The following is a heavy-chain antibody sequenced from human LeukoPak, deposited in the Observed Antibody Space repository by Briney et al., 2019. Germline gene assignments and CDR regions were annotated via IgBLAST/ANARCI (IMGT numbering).Heavy chain of an antibody. CDR3: AGHVSAAAGGR. D-gene: IGHD6-13*01. Sequence: SETLSLTCAVYGGSFSGYYWSWIRQPPGKGLEWIGEIHHSGSTKYNPSLKSRVTISLDTSKNQFSLKLNSMTAADTAVYYCAGHVSAAAGGRWGQGTLVTVSS. J-gene: IGHJ4*02. CDR1: GGSFSGYY. CDR2: IHHSGST. V-gene: IGHV4-34*01.